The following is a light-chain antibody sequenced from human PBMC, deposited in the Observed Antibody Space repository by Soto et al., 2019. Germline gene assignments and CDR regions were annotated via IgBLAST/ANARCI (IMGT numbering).Light chain of an antibody. CDR1: SSDVGSDNL. CDR2: EVS. Sequence: QSALTQPASVSGSPGQSITISCTGTSSDVGSDNLVSWYQQHPGKAPKFIIYEVSQRPAGVSYRFSGSKSGNTAYLTISGLQAEYEADYYCCSYAGSITYVFGTGTKLTVL. V-gene: IGLV2-23*02. J-gene: IGLJ1*01. CDR3: CSYAGSITYV.